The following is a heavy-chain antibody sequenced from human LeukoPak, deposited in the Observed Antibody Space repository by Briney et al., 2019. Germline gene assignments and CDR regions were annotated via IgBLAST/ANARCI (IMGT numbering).Heavy chain of an antibody. CDR2: ISSNGGST. Sequence: GGSLRLSCAASGFTFSSYAMHWVRQAPGKGLEYVSAISSNGGSTYYANSVKGRFTISRDNSKNTLYLQMGSLRAEDMAVYYCAKDPVDYYDSSGYHFDYWGQGTLVTVSS. CDR3: AKDPVDYYDSSGYHFDY. J-gene: IGHJ4*02. CDR1: GFTFSSYA. D-gene: IGHD3-22*01. V-gene: IGHV3-64*01.